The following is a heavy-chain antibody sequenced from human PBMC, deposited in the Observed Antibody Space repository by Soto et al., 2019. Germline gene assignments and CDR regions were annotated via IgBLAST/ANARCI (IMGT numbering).Heavy chain of an antibody. J-gene: IGHJ4*02. D-gene: IGHD2-2*01. CDR3: VRAITTAASY. CDR2: TNEDGTEK. V-gene: IGHV3-7*04. CDR1: GFSFSSYW. Sequence: GGSLRFSCAGSGFSFSSYWINWVRQAPGKGLEWVANTNEDGTEKYYVDSVKGRFSISKDNTKNSLYLQMNSLRAEDTAVYYCVRAITTAASYWGQGTLVTVSS.